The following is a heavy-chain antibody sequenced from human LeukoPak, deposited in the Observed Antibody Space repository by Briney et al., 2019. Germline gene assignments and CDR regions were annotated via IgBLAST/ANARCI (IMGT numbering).Heavy chain of an antibody. D-gene: IGHD3-10*01. CDR3: AKFGLAGSGRYHDAFDI. V-gene: IGHV3-23*01. CDR2: ISGSGGST. Sequence: GGSLRLSCAASGXTFSSYGMTWVRQAPGKGLEWVSAISGSGGSTYYADSVKGRSTISRDNSKNTLYLQMNSLRAEDTAVYYCAKFGLAGSGRYHDAFDIWGQGTMVTVSS. J-gene: IGHJ3*02. CDR1: GXTFSSYG.